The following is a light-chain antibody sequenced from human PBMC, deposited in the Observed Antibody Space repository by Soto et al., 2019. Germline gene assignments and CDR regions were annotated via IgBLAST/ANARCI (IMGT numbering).Light chain of an antibody. CDR3: QQYSTDTPRT. V-gene: IGKV3-15*01. CDR1: QSVSSN. Sequence: EIEMTQSKAPVSVSPGERSTLSCMASQSVSSNLAWYQQKPGQAPRLLIYGASRRATGLPARFSGSGSGTDFTLTISSLQPDDFATYYCQQYSTDTPRTFGQGTKVDIK. CDR2: GAS. J-gene: IGKJ1*01.